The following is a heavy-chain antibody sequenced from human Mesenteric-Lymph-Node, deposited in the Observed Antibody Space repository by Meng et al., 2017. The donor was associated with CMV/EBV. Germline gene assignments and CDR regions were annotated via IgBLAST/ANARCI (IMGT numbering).Heavy chain of an antibody. D-gene: IGHD3-9*01. CDR3: ARGSSYDILTGYFDY. CDR2: INHSGST. J-gene: IGHJ4*02. CDR1: GGSFSGYY. V-gene: IGHV4-34*01. Sequence: QGQVRQGGAGLLKPSETLSVTWSVVGGSFSGYYWNWIRQSPEKGLEWIGEINHSGSTTYNPSFTSRIIISVDTSTNQISLNMSSVTAADTAVYYCARGSSYDILTGYFDYWGQGALVTVSS.